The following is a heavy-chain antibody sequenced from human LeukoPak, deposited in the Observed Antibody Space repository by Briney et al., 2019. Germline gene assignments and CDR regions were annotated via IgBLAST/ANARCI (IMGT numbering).Heavy chain of an antibody. CDR2: LSGSGGST. Sequence: GGSLRLSCAASGFTFSTYAMSWVRQAPGKGLEWVSSLSGSGGSTYYADSVKGRFTISRDNSKNTLYLQMNSLRHEDTAVYYCAKVLGIAVAGKVDYWGQGTLVTASS. CDR3: AKVLGIAVAGKVDY. CDR1: GFTFSTYA. V-gene: IGHV3-23*01. J-gene: IGHJ4*02. D-gene: IGHD6-19*01.